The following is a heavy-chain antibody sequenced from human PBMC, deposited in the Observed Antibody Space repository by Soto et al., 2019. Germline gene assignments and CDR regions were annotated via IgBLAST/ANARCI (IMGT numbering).Heavy chain of an antibody. V-gene: IGHV2-5*02. CDR3: AHRPGGSSSYYFDY. Sequence: QITLKESGPTLVKPTQTLTLTCTFSGFSLSTSGVSVGWIRQPPGKALEWLALIYWDDDKRYSPSLKSRLTITKVTSKNQVVLTMTNMDPVDTATYYCAHRPGGSSSYYFDYWGQGTLVTVSS. CDR1: GFSLSTSGVS. D-gene: IGHD6-6*01. J-gene: IGHJ4*02. CDR2: IYWDDDK.